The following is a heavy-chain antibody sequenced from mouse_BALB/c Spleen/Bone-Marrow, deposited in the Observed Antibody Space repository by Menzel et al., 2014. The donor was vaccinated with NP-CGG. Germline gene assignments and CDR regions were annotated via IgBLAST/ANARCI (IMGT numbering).Heavy chain of an antibody. CDR2: IYPGDGET. Sequence: QVQLQQSGAELVRPGSSVKISCKASGYPFSSYWMSWVKQRPGQGLEWIGQIYPGDGETNYNGKFKGNATLTADKSSSTAYMQLISLTSGDSAVYFCARKYGDYWGQGTTLTVSS. D-gene: IGHD2-10*02. J-gene: IGHJ2*01. V-gene: IGHV1-80*01. CDR3: ARKYGDY. CDR1: GYPFSSYW.